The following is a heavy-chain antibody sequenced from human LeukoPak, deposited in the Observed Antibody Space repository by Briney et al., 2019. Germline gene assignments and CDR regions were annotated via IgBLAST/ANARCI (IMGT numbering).Heavy chain of an antibody. V-gene: IGHV3-9*01. Sequence: PGGSLRLSCAASGFTFDDYAMHWVRQAPGKGLEWVSGISWNSGYIGYEDSVKGRFTISRDNAKNSLYPQMNSLRAEDTALYYCAKGSYGSGSYVDYWGQGTLTTVSS. J-gene: IGHJ4*02. D-gene: IGHD3-10*01. CDR3: AKGSYGSGSYVDY. CDR1: GFTFDDYA. CDR2: ISWNSGYI.